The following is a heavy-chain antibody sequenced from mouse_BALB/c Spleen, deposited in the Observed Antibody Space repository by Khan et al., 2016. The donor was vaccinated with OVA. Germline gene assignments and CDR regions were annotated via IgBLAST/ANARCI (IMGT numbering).Heavy chain of an antibody. CDR1: GFTFTSYS. Sequence: VQLVESGADLVKPGGSLKLSCAASGFTFTSYSMPWVRQTPDKGLEWVATISSGADYTYYPDSVKGRFTISRDNANNTQYLQMSSMKSEDTAMYYGASRLTGSFVYWGQGTLVTVSA. J-gene: IGHJ3*01. CDR2: ISSGADYT. D-gene: IGHD4-1*01. CDR3: ASRLTGSFVY. V-gene: IGHV5-6*01.